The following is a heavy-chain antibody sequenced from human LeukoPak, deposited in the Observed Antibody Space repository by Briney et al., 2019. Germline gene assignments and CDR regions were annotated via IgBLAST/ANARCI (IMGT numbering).Heavy chain of an antibody. V-gene: IGHV4-34*01. CDR2: INDSGST. D-gene: IGHD3-16*01. CDR3: ARVKDPGGYYYYYYMDV. CDR1: GGSFSSYY. J-gene: IGHJ6*03. Sequence: NPSETLSLTCAVYGGSFSSYYWSWIRQPPGKGLEWIGEINDSGSTKYNPSLKSRVTISIDTSKNQFSLKVTSVTAADTAVYYCARVKDPGGYYYYYYMDVWGKGTTVTVSS.